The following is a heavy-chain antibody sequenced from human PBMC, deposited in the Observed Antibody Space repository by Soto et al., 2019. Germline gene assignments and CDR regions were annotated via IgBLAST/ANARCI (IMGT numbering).Heavy chain of an antibody. V-gene: IGHV3-21*01. D-gene: IGHD3-10*01. CDR1: GCNCSSYS. CDR3: ARVVTMVRGVRVGMDV. CDR2: ISSSSSYI. J-gene: IGHJ6*02. Sequence: GGCLTLSCGAAGCNCSSYSMNWVRQTPGKGLEWVSSISSSSSYIYYADSVEGRFTISRDNAKNSLYLQMNSLRAEDTAVYYCARVVTMVRGVRVGMDVWGQGTTITVSS.